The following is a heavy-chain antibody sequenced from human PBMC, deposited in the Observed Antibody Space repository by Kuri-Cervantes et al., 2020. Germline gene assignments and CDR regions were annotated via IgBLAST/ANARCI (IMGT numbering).Heavy chain of an antibody. D-gene: IGHD6-19*01. J-gene: IGHJ4*02. Sequence: GGSLRLSCAASGFTFDDYAMHWVRQAPGKGLEWVSGISWNSGSIGYAGSVKGRFTISRDNSKNSLYLQMNSLRTEDTALYYCAKDMDSSGWYYFDYWGQGTLVTVSS. V-gene: IGHV3-9*01. CDR1: GFTFDDYA. CDR3: AKDMDSSGWYYFDY. CDR2: ISWNSGSI.